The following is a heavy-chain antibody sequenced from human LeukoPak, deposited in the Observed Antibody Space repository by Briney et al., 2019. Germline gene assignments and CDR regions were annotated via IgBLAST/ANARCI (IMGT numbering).Heavy chain of an antibody. D-gene: IGHD3-16*01. Sequence: SETLSLTCTVSGGSTSSYYWSWIRQPPGKGPEWIGYIYYSGSTNYNPSLKSRVTILVDTSKNQFSLKLSSVTAADTAVYYCARDRGLGHDYWGQGTLVAVSS. CDR1: GGSTSSYY. CDR3: ARDRGLGHDY. V-gene: IGHV4-59*01. J-gene: IGHJ4*02. CDR2: IYYSGST.